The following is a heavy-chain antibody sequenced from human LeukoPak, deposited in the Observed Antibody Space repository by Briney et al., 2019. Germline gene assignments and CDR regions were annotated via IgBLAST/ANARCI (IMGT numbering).Heavy chain of an antibody. V-gene: IGHV3-33*01. CDR3: ARDPGMTTVTETPDY. J-gene: IGHJ4*02. Sequence: PGGSLRLSCAASGFTFSSYGMHWVRQAPGKGLEWVAVIWYDGSNKYYADSVKGRFTISRDNSKNTLYLQMNSLRAEDTAVYYCARDPGMTTVTETPDYWGQGTLVTVSS. CDR2: IWYDGSNK. D-gene: IGHD4-17*01. CDR1: GFTFSSYG.